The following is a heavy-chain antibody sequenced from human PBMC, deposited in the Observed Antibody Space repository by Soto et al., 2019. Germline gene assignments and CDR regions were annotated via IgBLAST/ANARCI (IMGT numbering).Heavy chain of an antibody. CDR3: ARYEKNGSGWRHFDY. CDR1: GYTFTSYA. J-gene: IGHJ4*02. CDR2: INAGNGNT. V-gene: IGHV1-3*01. Sequence: GASVKVSCKASGYTFTSYAMHWVRQAPGQRLEWMGWINAGNGNTKYSQKFQGRVTITRDTSASTAYMELSSLRSEDTAVYYCARYEKNGSGWRHFDYWGQGTLVTVSS. D-gene: IGHD6-19*01.